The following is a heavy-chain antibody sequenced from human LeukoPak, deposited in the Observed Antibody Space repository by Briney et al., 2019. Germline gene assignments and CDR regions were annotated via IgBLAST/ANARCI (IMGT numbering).Heavy chain of an antibody. V-gene: IGHV1-24*01. J-gene: IGHJ3*02. Sequence: ASVKVSCKVSGYTLTELSMHWVRQAPGKGLEWMGGFDPEDGETIYAQKFQGRVTMTEDTSTDTAYMELSSLRSEDTAVYYCAIPPPPSLFGVKKTLRGGDDAFDIWGQGKMVTVSS. CDR2: FDPEDGET. CDR1: GYTLTELS. D-gene: IGHD2-8*01. CDR3: AIPPPPSLFGVKKTLRGGDDAFDI.